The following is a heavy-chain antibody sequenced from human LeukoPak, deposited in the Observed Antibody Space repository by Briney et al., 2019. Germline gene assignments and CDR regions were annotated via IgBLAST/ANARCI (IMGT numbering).Heavy chain of an antibody. CDR3: ARVGTAGIYYYYYYMDV. J-gene: IGHJ6*03. CDR2: IYYSGYT. D-gene: IGHD1/OR15-1a*01. CDR1: GGSISSYY. V-gene: IGHV4-59*01. Sequence: SETLSLTCTVSGGSISSYYWSWIRQPPGKGLEWIGYIYYSGYTNYNPSLKSRVTISVDTSKNQFSLKLSSVTAADTAVYYCARVGTAGIYYYYYYMDVWGKGTTVTISS.